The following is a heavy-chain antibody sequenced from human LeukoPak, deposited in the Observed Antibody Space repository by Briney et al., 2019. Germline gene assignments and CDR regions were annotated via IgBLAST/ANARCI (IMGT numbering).Heavy chain of an antibody. CDR1: GFTFSSYW. J-gene: IGHJ4*02. CDR2: INSDGSST. D-gene: IGHD2-2*01. Sequence: PGGSLRLSCAASGFTFSSYWMHWVRQAPGKGLVWVSRINSDGSSTSYADSVKGRVTISRDNAKNTLYLQMNSLRAEDTAVYYCAREWCSSTSCWENFDYWGQGTLVTVSS. CDR3: AREWCSSTSCWENFDY. V-gene: IGHV3-74*01.